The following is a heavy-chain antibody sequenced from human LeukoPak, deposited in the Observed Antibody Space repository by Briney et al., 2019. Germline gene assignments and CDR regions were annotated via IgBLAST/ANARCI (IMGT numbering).Heavy chain of an antibody. CDR2: IYSGGST. V-gene: IGHV3-66*01. CDR3: AREVYSSGWYQTNWFDP. J-gene: IGHJ5*02. D-gene: IGHD6-19*01. CDR1: GDSISSSNYY. Sequence: ETLSLTCTVSGDSISSSNYYWGWVRQAPGKGLEWVSAIYSGGSTYYADSVKGRFTISRDNSKNTLYLQMNSLRAEDTAVYYCAREVYSSGWYQTNWFDPWGQGTLVTVSS.